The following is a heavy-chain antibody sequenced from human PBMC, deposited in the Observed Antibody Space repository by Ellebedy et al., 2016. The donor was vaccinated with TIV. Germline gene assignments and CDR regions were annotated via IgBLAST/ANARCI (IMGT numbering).Heavy chain of an antibody. D-gene: IGHD3-22*01. Sequence: GGSLRLXXAASGFTFSSYSMNWVRQAPGKGLEWVSSISSSSSYIYYADSVKGRFTISRDNSKNTLYLQMNSLRAEDTAVYYCARDKYYYDSSGYLLWGQGTLVTVSS. J-gene: IGHJ4*02. V-gene: IGHV3-21*01. CDR3: ARDKYYYDSSGYLL. CDR2: ISSSSSYI. CDR1: GFTFSSYS.